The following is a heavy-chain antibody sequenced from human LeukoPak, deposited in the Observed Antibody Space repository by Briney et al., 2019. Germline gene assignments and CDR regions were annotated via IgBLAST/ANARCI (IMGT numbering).Heavy chain of an antibody. Sequence: SENLSLTCTVSGGSVSSYYWSWIRQPPGKGLEWIGYIYYSGSTNYNPSLKSRVTISVDTSQNQFSLKLSSVTAADTAVYYCARGEGSPSNDFDYWGQGTLVTVSS. D-gene: IGHD4-11*01. J-gene: IGHJ4*02. CDR2: IYYSGST. CDR1: GGSVSSYY. V-gene: IGHV4-59*02. CDR3: ARGEGSPSNDFDY.